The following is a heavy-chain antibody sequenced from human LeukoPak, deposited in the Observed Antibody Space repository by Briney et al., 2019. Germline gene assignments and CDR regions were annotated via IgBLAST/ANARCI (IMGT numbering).Heavy chain of an antibody. Sequence: GGSLRLSCVASGFTVTNAWMSWVRQAPGKGLEWVAFIRFDGTSEFYADSVKARFTISRDNSQNTVSLQLNNLRIEDTALYYCAKTSLSDPSGHYYYMDVWGKGTTVTVSS. J-gene: IGHJ6*03. V-gene: IGHV3-30*02. CDR2: IRFDGTSE. CDR1: GFTVTNAW. D-gene: IGHD3-3*01. CDR3: AKTSLSDPSGHYYYMDV.